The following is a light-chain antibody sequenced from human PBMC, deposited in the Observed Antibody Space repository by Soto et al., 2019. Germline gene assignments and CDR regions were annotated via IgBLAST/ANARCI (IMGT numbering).Light chain of an antibody. J-gene: IGKJ1*01. V-gene: IGKV3-20*01. Sequence: EILLTQSPGTLSLSPGERATLSCRASQSVSSSYLAWYQQKPGQAPRLLVYGASSRATGIPDGFSGGGSGADFTLTISRLEPEDFAVYYCQQYGSSLPWTFGQGTKVDIK. CDR2: GAS. CDR3: QQYGSSLPWT. CDR1: QSVSSSY.